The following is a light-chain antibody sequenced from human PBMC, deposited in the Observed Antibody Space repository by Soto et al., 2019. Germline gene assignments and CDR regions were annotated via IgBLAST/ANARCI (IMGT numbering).Light chain of an antibody. CDR1: QSVSSSY. CDR3: QQYGSSPMVT. J-gene: IGKJ3*01. CDR2: GAS. V-gene: IGKV3-20*01. Sequence: EIVLTQSPGTLSLSPGERATLSCRASQSVSSSYLAWYQQKPGQAPRLLISGASSRATGIPDRFSGSGSGTDFTLTISILEPEDCEVYYCQQYGSSPMVTFGPGTKVDIK.